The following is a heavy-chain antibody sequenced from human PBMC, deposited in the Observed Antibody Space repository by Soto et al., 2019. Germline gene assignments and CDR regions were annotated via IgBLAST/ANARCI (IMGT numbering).Heavy chain of an antibody. CDR3: ARHITMDPLWVY. V-gene: IGHV3-53*01. CDR2: IYSGGST. D-gene: IGHD3-10*01. Sequence: EVQLVESGGGLIQPGGSLRLSCAVSGFTVSSNYMSWVRQAPGKGLEWVSVIYSGGSTYYADSVKGRFTISRDNSKSTLYLQMNSLRAEDTAVYYCARHITMDPLWVYWGQGTLVTVSS. J-gene: IGHJ4*02. CDR1: GFTVSSNY.